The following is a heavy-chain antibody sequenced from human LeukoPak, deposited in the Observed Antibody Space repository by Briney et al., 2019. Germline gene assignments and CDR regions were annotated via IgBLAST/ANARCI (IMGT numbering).Heavy chain of an antibody. J-gene: IGHJ3*02. Sequence: SETLSLTCHVSGDSVNSDGYYWSWIRQHPEKGLEWIGFISYRGSTSFNPSLKSRVSISVDTSKNQFSLRLTSVTAADTAVYYCARDVVLTASPDAFDIWGQGTMVSVSS. CDR2: ISYRGST. CDR1: GDSVNSDGYY. CDR3: ARDVVLTASPDAFDI. D-gene: IGHD2-21*02. V-gene: IGHV4-31*03.